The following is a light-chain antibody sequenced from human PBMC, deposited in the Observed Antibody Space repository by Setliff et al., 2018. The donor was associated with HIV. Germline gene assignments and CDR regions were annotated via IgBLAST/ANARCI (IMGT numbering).Light chain of an antibody. J-gene: IGLJ3*02. CDR3: SSYTSSSTFLV. V-gene: IGLV2-14*03. Sequence: QSALTQPASVSGSHGQSITISCTGTSSDVGGYEFVSWYQLHPGKAPKLMIYDINKRSSGVSNRFSGSKSGDTASLTISGLQAEDEADYFCSSYTSSSTFLVFGGGTK. CDR2: DIN. CDR1: SSDVGGYEF.